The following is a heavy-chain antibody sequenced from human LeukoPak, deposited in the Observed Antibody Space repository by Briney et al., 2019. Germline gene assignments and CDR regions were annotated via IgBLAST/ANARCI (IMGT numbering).Heavy chain of an antibody. Sequence: GGSLRLSCAASGFTFSSYSMNWVRQAPGKGLEWVSSISSSGYIYYADSVKGRFTISRDNAKNSLYLQMNSLRAEDTALYYCAKDADYYGSGSYYTPYFDYWGQGTLVTVSS. D-gene: IGHD3-10*01. V-gene: IGHV3-21*04. CDR1: GFTFSSYS. CDR3: AKDADYYGSGSYYTPYFDY. J-gene: IGHJ4*02. CDR2: ISSSGYI.